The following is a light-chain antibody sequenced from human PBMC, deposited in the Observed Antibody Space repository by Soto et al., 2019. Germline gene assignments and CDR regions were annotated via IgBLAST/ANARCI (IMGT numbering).Light chain of an antibody. J-gene: IGKJ5*01. V-gene: IGKV2-30*02. CDR3: MQGTHWPIT. Sequence: DVVMTQSPLSLPVTLGQPASISCXCKQXLVHSDGIAYFSWFQQRPGRSPRRLIYKVSNRDSGVPARFSGSGSGTDFALKISRVEAEDVGVYYCMQGTHWPITFGQGTRLEIK. CDR2: KVS. CDR1: QXLVHSDGIAY.